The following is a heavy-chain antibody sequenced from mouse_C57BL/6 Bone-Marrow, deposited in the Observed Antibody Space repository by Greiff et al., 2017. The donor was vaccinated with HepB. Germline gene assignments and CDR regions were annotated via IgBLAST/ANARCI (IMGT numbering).Heavy chain of an antibody. CDR2: IDPSDSYT. CDR1: GYTFTSYW. Sequence: QVQLQQPGAELVMPGASVKLSCKASGYTFTSYWMHWVKQRPGQGLEWIGEIDPSDSYTNYNQNFKGKSTLTVDKSSSTAYMQLSSLTSEDSAVYYCAREGNYYGSSPFDYWGQGTTLTVSS. V-gene: IGHV1-69*01. D-gene: IGHD1-1*01. J-gene: IGHJ2*01. CDR3: AREGNYYGSSPFDY.